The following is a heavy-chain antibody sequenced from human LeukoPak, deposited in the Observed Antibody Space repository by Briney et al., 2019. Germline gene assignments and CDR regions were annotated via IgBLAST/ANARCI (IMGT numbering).Heavy chain of an antibody. D-gene: IGHD3-3*01. CDR1: GGSFSGYY. CDR2: INHSGST. V-gene: IGHV4-34*01. Sequence: SETLSLTCAVYGGSFSGYYWSWIRQPPGKGLEWIGEINHSGSTNYNPSLKSRVTISVDTSKNQFSLKLSSVTAADTAVYYCARNYDFWSGYSGMDVWGQGTTVTVSS. J-gene: IGHJ6*02. CDR3: ARNYDFWSGYSGMDV.